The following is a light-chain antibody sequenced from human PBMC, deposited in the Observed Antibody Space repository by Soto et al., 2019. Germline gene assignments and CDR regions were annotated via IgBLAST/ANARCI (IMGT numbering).Light chain of an antibody. CDR1: QSVSSSY. Sequence: EIELAQSPGTLSLSPGERATLSCRASQSVSSSYLAWYQHQPGQAPRLLIYGASTRATGIPARFSGSGSGTEFTLTISSLQSEDFAVYYCQQYNNWPRTFGQGTKVDIK. J-gene: IGKJ1*01. CDR2: GAS. V-gene: IGKV3-15*01. CDR3: QQYNNWPRT.